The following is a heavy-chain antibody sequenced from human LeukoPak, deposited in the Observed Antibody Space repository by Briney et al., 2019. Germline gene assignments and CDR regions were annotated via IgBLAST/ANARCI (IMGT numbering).Heavy chain of an antibody. Sequence: GGSLRLSCAASGFSFNGFGMNWVRQAPGKGLAWISYIGRSDSAGGNIYYAVSAKGRFTVARDNAMDSQFLQLNGLQDAQTAVYYCARAPNPYVTYYMDVWGKGTTVTVSS. D-gene: IGHD1-14*01. CDR3: ARAPNPYVTYYMDV. V-gene: IGHV3-48*02. CDR2: IGRSDSAGGNI. CDR1: GFSFNGFG. J-gene: IGHJ6*03.